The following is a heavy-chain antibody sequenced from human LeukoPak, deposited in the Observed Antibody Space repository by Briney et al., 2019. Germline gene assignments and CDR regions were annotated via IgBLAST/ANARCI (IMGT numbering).Heavy chain of an antibody. J-gene: IGHJ4*02. CDR3: ARDRSPYASFDY. Sequence: ASVKVSCKASGGTFSSYAISWVRQAPGQGLEWMGGIIPIFGTANYAQKFQGRVTITADESTSTAYMELSSLRSEDTAVYYCARDRSPYASFDYWGQGTLVTVSS. CDR2: IIPIFGTA. CDR1: GGTFSSYA. V-gene: IGHV1-69*13. D-gene: IGHD3-10*01.